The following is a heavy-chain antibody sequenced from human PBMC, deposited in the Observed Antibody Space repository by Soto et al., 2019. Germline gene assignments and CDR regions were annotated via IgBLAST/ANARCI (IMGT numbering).Heavy chain of an antibody. CDR1: GGTFSSYT. D-gene: IGHD2-2*01. J-gene: IGHJ3*02. Sequence: APVKLSCKASGGTFSSYTISRRRQAPGQGLEWMGRSIPILGIANYAQKFQGRVTITADKSTSTAYMELSSLTSEDTAVYSCARSSGIVVVPAAIWTYDGFDIWGQGTMVTVS. V-gene: IGHV1-69*02. CDR3: ARSSGIVVVPAAIWTYDGFDI. CDR2: SIPILGIA.